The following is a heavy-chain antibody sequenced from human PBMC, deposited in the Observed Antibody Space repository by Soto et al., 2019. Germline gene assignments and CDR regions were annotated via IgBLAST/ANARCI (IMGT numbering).Heavy chain of an antibody. V-gene: IGHV4-39*07. CDR3: AREDTRPGRLAS. J-gene: IGHJ1*01. D-gene: IGHD3-10*01. CDR1: GGSISSSSYY. CDR2: IYYSGST. Sequence: PSETLSLTCTVSGGSISSSSYYWGWIRQPPGKGLEWIGSIYYSGSTYYNPSLKSRVTISVDTSKNQFSLKLRSVTAADTAVYYCAREDTRPGRLASWGQGTLVTVSS.